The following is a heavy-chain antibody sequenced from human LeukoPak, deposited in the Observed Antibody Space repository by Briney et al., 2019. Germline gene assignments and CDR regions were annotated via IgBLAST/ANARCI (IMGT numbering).Heavy chain of an antibody. Sequence: ASVKVSCKASGYTFTSYGISWVRHAPGQGLEWMGWISAYNGNTNYAQKLQGRVTMTTDTSTSTAYMELRSLRSDDTAVYYCARVTLAYCSSTSCYSGFDPWGQGTLVTVSS. J-gene: IGHJ5*02. CDR1: GYTFTSYG. V-gene: IGHV1-18*01. CDR2: ISAYNGNT. CDR3: ARVTLAYCSSTSCYSGFDP. D-gene: IGHD2-2*02.